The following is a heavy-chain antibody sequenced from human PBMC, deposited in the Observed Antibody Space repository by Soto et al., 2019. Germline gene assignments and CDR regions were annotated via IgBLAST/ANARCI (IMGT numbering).Heavy chain of an antibody. CDR1: GYTFTSYY. V-gene: IGHV1-46*01. CDR3: AREWDTSMVSARYQYYGMDG. Sequence: ASVKVSCKASGYTFTSYYMHWVRQAPGQGLEWMGIINPSGGSTSYAQKFQGRVTMTRDTSTSTVYMELSSLRSEDTAVYYCAREWDTSMVSARYQYYGMDGRGQGNTVTVSS. D-gene: IGHD5-18*01. CDR2: INPSGGST. J-gene: IGHJ6*02.